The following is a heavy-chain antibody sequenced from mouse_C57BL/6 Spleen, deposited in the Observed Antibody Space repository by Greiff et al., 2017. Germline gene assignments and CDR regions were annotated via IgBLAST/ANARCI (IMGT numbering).Heavy chain of an antibody. V-gene: IGHV1-39*01. Sequence: LQESGPELVKPGASVKISCKASGYSFTDYNMNWVKQSNGKSLEWIGVINPNYGTTSYNQKFKGKATLTVDQSSSTAYMQLNSLTSEDSAVYYCARSSDYDRRYYAMDYWGLGTSVTVSS. CDR2: INPNYGTT. CDR1: GYSFTDYN. CDR3: ARSSDYDRRYYAMDY. J-gene: IGHJ4*01. D-gene: IGHD2-4*01.